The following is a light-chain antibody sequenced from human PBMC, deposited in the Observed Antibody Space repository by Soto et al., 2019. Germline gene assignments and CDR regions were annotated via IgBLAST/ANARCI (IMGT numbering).Light chain of an antibody. Sequence: SDLTHAASVSGSPGQSITISYTGTSSDVGGYNYVSWYQHHPGKAPKLIIYDVSNRPSGVSIRFSASKSDNTASLTISGLQPEDEADYHCSSYTTSNTRQIVFGTGTKVTVL. CDR2: DVS. J-gene: IGLJ1*01. V-gene: IGLV2-14*03. CDR3: SSYTTSNTRQIV. CDR1: SSDVGGYNY.